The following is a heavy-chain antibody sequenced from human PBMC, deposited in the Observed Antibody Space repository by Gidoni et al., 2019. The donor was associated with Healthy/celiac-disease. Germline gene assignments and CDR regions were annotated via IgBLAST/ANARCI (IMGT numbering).Heavy chain of an antibody. D-gene: IGHD4-17*01. J-gene: IGHJ6*02. Sequence: QAQLVQSGAEVKKPGSSVKVSCKASGGTFSSYATSLVRQAPGQGLEWLGGIIPIFGTANYAQKFQGRVTSTEDESTSTAYMELSSLRSEDTAVYYCARPWAFETTVVTPYYYYYYGMDVWGQGTTVTVSS. V-gene: IGHV1-69*01. CDR3: ARPWAFETTVVTPYYYYYYGMDV. CDR1: GGTFSSYA. CDR2: IIPIFGTA.